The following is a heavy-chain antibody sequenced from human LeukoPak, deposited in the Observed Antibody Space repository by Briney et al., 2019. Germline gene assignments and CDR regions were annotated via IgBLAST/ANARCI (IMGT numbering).Heavy chain of an antibody. V-gene: IGHV4-4*07. CDR3: ARDNRSGGNPASDH. Sequence: PSETLSLTCTVSGGSISSLYWSWIRQPAGKGLEWIGRIYSSGSTNYNPSLKSRVTMSVDTSKNQFSLKLSSVTAADTAVYYCARDNRSGGNPASDHWGQGTLVTVSS. D-gene: IGHD4-23*01. CDR1: GGSISSLY. CDR2: IYSSGST. J-gene: IGHJ4*02.